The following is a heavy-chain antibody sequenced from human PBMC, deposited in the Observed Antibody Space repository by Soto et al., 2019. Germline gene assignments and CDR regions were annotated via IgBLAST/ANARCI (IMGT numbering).Heavy chain of an antibody. V-gene: IGHV4-34*01. CDR2: INHSGST. CDR1: GGSFSGYY. Sequence: SETLSLTCAAYGGSFSGYYWSWIRQPPGKGLEWIGEINHSGSTNYNPSLKSRVTISVDTSKNQFSLKLSSVTAADTAVYYCTRGAYIAGSFYYYCYYGMDVWGQGTTVTVSS. J-gene: IGHJ6*02. D-gene: IGHD1-26*01. CDR3: TRGAYIAGSFYYYCYYGMDV.